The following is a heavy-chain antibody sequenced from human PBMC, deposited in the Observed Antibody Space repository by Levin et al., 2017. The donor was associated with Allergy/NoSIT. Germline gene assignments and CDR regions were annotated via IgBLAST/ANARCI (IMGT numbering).Heavy chain of an antibody. CDR2: ISSSSSYI. D-gene: IGHD1-26*01. J-gene: IGHJ6*02. V-gene: IGHV3-21*01. Sequence: NTGGSLRLSCAASGFTFSSYSMNWVRQAPGKGLEWVSSISSSSSYIYYADSVKGRFTISRDNAKNSLYLQMNSLRAEDTAVYYCARDRWELGGYYYYYGMDVWGQGTTVTVSS. CDR3: ARDRWELGGYYYYYGMDV. CDR1: GFTFSSYS.